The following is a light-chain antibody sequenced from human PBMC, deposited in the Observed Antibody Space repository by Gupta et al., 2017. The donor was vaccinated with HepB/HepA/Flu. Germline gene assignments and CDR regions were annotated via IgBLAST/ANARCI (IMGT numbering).Light chain of an antibody. V-gene: IGKV3-11*01. J-gene: IGKJ2*01. CDR2: DAS. CDR1: QSVSTY. CDR3: QQRSNWPPYT. Sequence: EIGLTPSPGTRFFPPGERATLSCRASQSVSTYLAWYQQKPGQAPRLLIYDASNRATGIPARFSGSGSGTDFTLTISSLEPDDFAVYYCQQRSNWPPYTFGQGTKLEIK.